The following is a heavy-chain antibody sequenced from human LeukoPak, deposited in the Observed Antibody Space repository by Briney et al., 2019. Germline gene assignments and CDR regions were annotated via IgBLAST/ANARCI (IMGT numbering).Heavy chain of an antibody. J-gene: IGHJ3*02. V-gene: IGHV3-72*01. D-gene: IGHD3-10*01. CDR3: VRASGRGGSYYLDAFDI. CDR2: IRNKANSYTT. Sequence: PGGSLRLSCAGSGFIFSDHFMEWVRQAPGKGLEWVGRIRNKANSYTTEYAASVEGRFSISRDDSKNSLYLQMNSLKTEDTAIYYCVRASGRGGSYYLDAFDIWGQGTMVTVSS. CDR1: GFIFSDHF.